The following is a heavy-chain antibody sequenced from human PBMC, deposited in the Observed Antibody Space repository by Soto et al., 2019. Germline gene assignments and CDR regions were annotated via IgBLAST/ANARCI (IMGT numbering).Heavy chain of an antibody. CDR1: GGSISSGGYY. D-gene: IGHD3-9*01. Sequence: LSLTCTVSGGSISSGGYYWSWIRQHPGKGLEWIGYIYYSGSTYYNPSLKSRVTISVDTSKNQFSLKLSSVTAADTAVYYCARGPLLRYFDWLFPYYFDYWGQGTLVTVSS. J-gene: IGHJ4*02. CDR2: IYYSGST. CDR3: ARGPLLRYFDWLFPYYFDY. V-gene: IGHV4-31*03.